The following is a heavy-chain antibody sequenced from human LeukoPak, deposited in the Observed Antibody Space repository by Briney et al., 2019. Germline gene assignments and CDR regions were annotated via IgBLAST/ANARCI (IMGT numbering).Heavy chain of an antibody. Sequence: GGSLRLSCAASGFTFDDYGMSWVRQAPGKGLEWVSTINWNGGSTDFADSVEGRFTISRDDVKNSLYLQMNSLGAEDTALYYCTRTSDSSGYSHFDYWGQGTLVTVSS. CDR3: TRTSDSSGYSHFDY. D-gene: IGHD3-22*01. CDR2: INWNGGST. J-gene: IGHJ4*02. V-gene: IGHV3-20*04. CDR1: GFTFDDYG.